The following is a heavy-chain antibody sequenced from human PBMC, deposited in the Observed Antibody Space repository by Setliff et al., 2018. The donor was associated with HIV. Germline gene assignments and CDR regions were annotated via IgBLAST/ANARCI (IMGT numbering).Heavy chain of an antibody. V-gene: IGHV4-4*07. CDR3: ARELGLGTYYYDSTGYPKANAFDI. Sequence: SETLSLTCTVSGGSIRSHYWSWIRQPAGKGLEWIGRIYISGSTKYNPSLKSPVTISVDTSRNQFSLKLSSVTAADTAVYYCARELGLGTYYYDSTGYPKANAFDIWGQGTMVTVSS. CDR1: GGSIRSHY. J-gene: IGHJ3*02. CDR2: IYISGST. D-gene: IGHD3-22*01.